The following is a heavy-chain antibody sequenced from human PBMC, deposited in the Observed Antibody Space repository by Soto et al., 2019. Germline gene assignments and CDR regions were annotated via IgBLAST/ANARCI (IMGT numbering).Heavy chain of an antibody. V-gene: IGHV3-30*18. D-gene: IGHD5-12*01. CDR3: AKERKWRWLQLLYY. J-gene: IGHJ4*02. CDR2: ISYDGSNK. Sequence: PGGSLRLSCAASGFTFSSYGMHWVRQAPGKGLEWVAVISYDGSNKYYADSVKGRFTISRDNSKNTLYLQMNNLRAEDTAVYYCAKERKWRWLQLLYYWGQGTLVTVSS. CDR1: GFTFSSYG.